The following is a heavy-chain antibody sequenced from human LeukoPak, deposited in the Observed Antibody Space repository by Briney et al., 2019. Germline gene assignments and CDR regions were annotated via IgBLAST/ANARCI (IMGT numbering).Heavy chain of an antibody. CDR2: IFSGGGT. Sequence: GGSLRLSCVVSGLTVSNNYMTWVRQAPGKGLEWVSLIFSGGGTYYSDSVKGRFTISRDSSKNTLYLQMNSLRAEDTALYYCARDPGAAAGNLWSWGQGTLVTVSS. CDR1: GLTVSNNY. J-gene: IGHJ5*02. CDR3: ARDPGAAAGNLWS. D-gene: IGHD6-25*01. V-gene: IGHV3-66*01.